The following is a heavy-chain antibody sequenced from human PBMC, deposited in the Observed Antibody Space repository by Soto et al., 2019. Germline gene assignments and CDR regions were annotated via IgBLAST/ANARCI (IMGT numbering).Heavy chain of an antibody. J-gene: IGHJ4*02. D-gene: IGHD3-10*01. Sequence: PSETLSLTCTVSGGSISSSAYYLAWVRQPPGKGLEWIGSIYYSGSTYYNPSLRSRVTISVDTSKNQFSLKLSSVTAADTAVYYCTREFEARGDYWGQRTLVTVSS. V-gene: IGHV4-39*01. CDR1: GGSISSSAYY. CDR3: TREFEARGDY. CDR2: IYYSGST.